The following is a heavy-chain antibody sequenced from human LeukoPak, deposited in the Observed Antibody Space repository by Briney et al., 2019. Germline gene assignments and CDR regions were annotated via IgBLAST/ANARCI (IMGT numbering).Heavy chain of an antibody. CDR2: INPSGGST. D-gene: IGHD2-2*01. CDR1: GYTFTSYY. V-gene: IGHV1-46*03. J-gene: IGHJ4*02. Sequence: ASVKVSCKASGYTFTSYYMHLVRQAPGQGLEWMGIINPSGGSTSYAQKFQGRVTMTRDTSTSTVYMELSSLRSEDTAVYYCARGQEVVPAAIPPGQYFDYWGQGTLVTVSS. CDR3: ARGQEVVPAAIPPGQYFDY.